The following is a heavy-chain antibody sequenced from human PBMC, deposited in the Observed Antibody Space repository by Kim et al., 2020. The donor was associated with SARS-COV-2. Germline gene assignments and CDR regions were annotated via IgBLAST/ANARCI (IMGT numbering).Heavy chain of an antibody. Sequence: SVKGRFTISRDNSKNTLYLQMNSLRAEDTAVYYGAKCRGAFAVVNTNHGYWGQGTLVTVSS. CDR3: AKCRGAFAVVNTNHGY. V-gene: IGHV3-30*02. J-gene: IGHJ4*02. D-gene: IGHD3-3*01.